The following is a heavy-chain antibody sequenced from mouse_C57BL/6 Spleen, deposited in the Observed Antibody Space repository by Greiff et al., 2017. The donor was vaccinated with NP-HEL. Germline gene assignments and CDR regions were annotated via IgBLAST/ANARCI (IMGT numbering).Heavy chain of an antibody. CDR2: IWSGGST. V-gene: IGHV2-2*01. D-gene: IGHD2-2*01. CDR1: GFSLTSYG. J-gene: IGHJ4*01. CDR3: DRREVTTDMGYYAMEY. Sequence: QVQLKESGPGLVQPSQSLSITCTVSGFSLTSYGVHWVRQSPGKGLEWLGVIWSGGSTDYNAAFISRLSISKDNSKSQVFFKMNRLQADDTAIYYYDRREVTTDMGYYAMEYWGQGTSVTVSS.